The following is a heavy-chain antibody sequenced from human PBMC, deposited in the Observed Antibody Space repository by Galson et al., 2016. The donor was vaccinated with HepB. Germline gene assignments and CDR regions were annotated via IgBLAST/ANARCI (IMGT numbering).Heavy chain of an antibody. CDR3: AGRDYYDSSGCYY. D-gene: IGHD3-22*01. V-gene: IGHV4-31*02. Sequence: GKGLEWIGYIYYSGSTYYNPSLKSRVTISVDTSKNQFSLKLSSVTAADTAVYYCAGRDYYDSSGCYYWGQGTLVTVSS. J-gene: IGHJ4*02. CDR2: IYYSGST.